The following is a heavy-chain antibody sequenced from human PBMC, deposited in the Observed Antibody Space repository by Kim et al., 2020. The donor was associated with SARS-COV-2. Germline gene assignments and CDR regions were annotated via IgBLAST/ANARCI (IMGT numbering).Heavy chain of an antibody. CDR2: INQDGSEK. CDR3: ARGSRGDY. CDR1: GFTFSTSW. J-gene: IGHJ4*02. D-gene: IGHD3-16*01. V-gene: IGHV3-7*04. Sequence: GGSLRLSCAAYGFTFSTSWMTWVRQAPGKGREWVATINQDGSEKYYVDSVKGRFTISRDNAKNSLYLQMNSLRADDTAMYYCARGSRGDYWGQGTLVTVSS.